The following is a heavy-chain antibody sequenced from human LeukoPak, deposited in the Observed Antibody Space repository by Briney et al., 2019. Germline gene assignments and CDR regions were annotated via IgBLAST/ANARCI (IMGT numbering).Heavy chain of an antibody. CDR2: VYGGGNT. V-gene: IGHV3-53*01. CDR1: GFNFKNYW. J-gene: IGHJ4*02. Sequence: GGSLRLSCAASGFNFKNYWMHWVRQAPGKGLEWVSTVYGGGNTAYADSVKGRFTISRDTSKNTLLLQMNSLRAEDTALYFCVRERFGAIVENWGQGALVIVSS. CDR3: VRERFGAIVEN. D-gene: IGHD5-24*01.